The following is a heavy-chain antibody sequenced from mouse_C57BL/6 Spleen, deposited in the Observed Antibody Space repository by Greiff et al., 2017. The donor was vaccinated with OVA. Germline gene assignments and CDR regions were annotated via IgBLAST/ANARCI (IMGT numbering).Heavy chain of an antibody. J-gene: IGHJ3*01. CDR2: IYPGDGDT. V-gene: IGHV1-80*01. CDR3: ARSLDYDGAWFAY. CDR1: GYAFSSYW. Sequence: QVQLQQSGAELVKPGASVKISCKASGYAFSSYWMNWVKQRPGKGLEWIGQIYPGDGDTNYNGKFKGKATLTADKSSSTAYMQLSSLTSEDSAVYFCARSLDYDGAWFAYWGQGTLVTVSA. D-gene: IGHD2-4*01.